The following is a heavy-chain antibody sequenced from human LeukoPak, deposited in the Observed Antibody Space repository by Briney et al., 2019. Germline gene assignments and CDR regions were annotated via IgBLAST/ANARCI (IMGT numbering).Heavy chain of an antibody. Sequence: ASVNVSCKASGYTFTSYGISWVRQAPGQGLEWMGWISAYNGNTNYAQKLQGRVTMTTDTSTSTAYMELRSLRSDDTAVYYCARDTHEYGSGSYYDDTFDSWGQGTLVTVSS. D-gene: IGHD3-10*01. J-gene: IGHJ3*02. CDR3: ARDTHEYGSGSYYDDTFDS. CDR2: ISAYNGNT. CDR1: GYTFTSYG. V-gene: IGHV1-18*01.